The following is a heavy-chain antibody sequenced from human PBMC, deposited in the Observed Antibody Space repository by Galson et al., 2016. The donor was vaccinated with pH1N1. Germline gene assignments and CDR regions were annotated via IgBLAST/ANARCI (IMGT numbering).Heavy chain of an antibody. CDR1: GGSVSNNY. J-gene: IGHJ4*02. CDR2: IHYNGNT. V-gene: IGHV4-59*02. Sequence: LSLTCTVSGGSVSNNYYSWIRQSPGKGLEWIAYIHYNGNTKYNPSLKSRVTISLDTSKNQVSLNLTSVTAADTAIYYCAKEGASRSAGYFESWGQGALVTVSS. CDR3: AKEGASRSAGYFES. D-gene: IGHD1-26*01.